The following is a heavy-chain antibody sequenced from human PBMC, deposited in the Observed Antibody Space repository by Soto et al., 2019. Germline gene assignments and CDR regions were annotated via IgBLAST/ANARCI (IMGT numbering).Heavy chain of an antibody. D-gene: IGHD3-10*01. J-gene: IGHJ4*02. CDR2: IKQDGSEK. Sequence: EVQLVESGGGLVQPGGSLRLSCTASGFSCSNSWMSWVRRIPGKGLEWVAHIKQDGSEKYHVDSVKGRLTISRDNAKNSLYLQMNSLRAEDTAVYYCARGGAWFIDYWGQGTLVTVSS. V-gene: IGHV3-7*01. CDR3: ARGGAWFIDY. CDR1: GFSCSNSW.